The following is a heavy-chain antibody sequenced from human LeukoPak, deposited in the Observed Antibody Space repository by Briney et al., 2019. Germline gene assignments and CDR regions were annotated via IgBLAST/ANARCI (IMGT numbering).Heavy chain of an antibody. V-gene: IGHV4-59*01. CDR2: NYYSGST. CDR3: ARLAVAGTPDDY. D-gene: IGHD6-19*01. J-gene: IGHJ4*02. CDR1: GGSISSYY. Sequence: SETLSLTCTVSGGSISSYYWSWIRQPPGKGLEWIGYNYYSGSTNYNPSLKSRVTISVDTSKNQFSLKLSSVTAADTAVYYCARLAVAGTPDDYWGQGTLVTVSS.